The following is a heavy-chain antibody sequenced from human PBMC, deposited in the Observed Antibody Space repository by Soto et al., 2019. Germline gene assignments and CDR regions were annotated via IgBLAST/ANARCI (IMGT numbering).Heavy chain of an antibody. J-gene: IGHJ3*02. CDR2: ISWNSGSI. CDR1: GFTFDDYA. CDR3: AKDKDVVVVAAITSAFDI. V-gene: IGHV3-9*01. Sequence: GGSLRLSCAASGFTFDDYAMHWVRQAPGKGLEWVSGISWNSGSIGYADSVKGRFTISRDNAKNSLYLQMNSLRAEDTALYYCAKDKDVVVVAAITSAFDIWGQGTMVTVSS. D-gene: IGHD2-15*01.